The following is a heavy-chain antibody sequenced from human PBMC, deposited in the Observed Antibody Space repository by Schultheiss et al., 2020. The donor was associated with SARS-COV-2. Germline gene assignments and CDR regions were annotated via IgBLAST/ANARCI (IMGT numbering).Heavy chain of an antibody. Sequence: GGSLRLSCAASGFTVSSNYMSWVRQAPGKGLEWVAVISYDGSNKYYADSVKGRFTISRDNSKNTLYLQMNSLRAEDTAVYYCARGDFRGYSYGPFDYWGQGTLVTVSS. D-gene: IGHD5-18*01. V-gene: IGHV3-30*03. CDR3: ARGDFRGYSYGPFDY. CDR1: GFTVSSNY. J-gene: IGHJ4*02. CDR2: ISYDGSNK.